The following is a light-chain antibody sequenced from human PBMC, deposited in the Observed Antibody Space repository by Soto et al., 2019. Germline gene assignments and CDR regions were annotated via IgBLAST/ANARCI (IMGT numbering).Light chain of an antibody. Sequence: PGERVLLSCRASQSVDISLAWYQQKPGQAPRLLIYGASTRATDMPGTFSGRGSGTEFTLTITSLRPEDFGVYYCQQRSDWPSFGQGTRLEIK. CDR2: GAS. V-gene: IGKV3-15*01. CDR3: QQRSDWPS. J-gene: IGKJ5*01. CDR1: QSVDIS.